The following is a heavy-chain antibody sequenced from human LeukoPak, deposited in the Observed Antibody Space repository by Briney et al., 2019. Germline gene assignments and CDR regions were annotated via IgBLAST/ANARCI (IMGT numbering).Heavy chain of an antibody. J-gene: IGHJ5*02. D-gene: IGHD3-10*01. CDR1: GGSFSGYY. CDR3: TRDGQNDYGSFDP. CDR2: INHSGST. V-gene: IGHV4-34*01. Sequence: SETLSLTCAVYGGSFSGYYWSWIRQPPGKGLEWIGEINHSGSTNYNPSLKSRVTISVDTSKNQFSLKLSSVTAADTAVYYCTRDGQNDYGSFDPWGQGTLVTVSS.